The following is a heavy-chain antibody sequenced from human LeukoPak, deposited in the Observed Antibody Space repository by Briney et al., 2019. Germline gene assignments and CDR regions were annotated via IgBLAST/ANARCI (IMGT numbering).Heavy chain of an antibody. D-gene: IGHD3-9*01. Sequence: GGSLRLSCAASGFTFSSYGMHWVRQAPGKGLEWVAVISYDGGNENYADSVKGRFTISRDNSKKTLYLQINSLRAEDTAVYYCAKSSADTTGYPDYWGQGTLVTVSS. CDR2: ISYDGGNE. V-gene: IGHV3-30*18. J-gene: IGHJ4*02. CDR3: AKSSADTTGYPDY. CDR1: GFTFSSYG.